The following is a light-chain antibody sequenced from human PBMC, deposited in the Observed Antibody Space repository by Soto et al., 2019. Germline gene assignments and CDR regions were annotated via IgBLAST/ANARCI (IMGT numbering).Light chain of an antibody. CDR2: STS. Sequence: DIHLTQSPSFLSASVGDTVTITCRASQDSTSYVAWYQQKPGKAPKLLIYSTSTLQSGVPSRFSGSGSGTEFTLTVSSLQPEDSATYSCQRVNSYLFSFGPGTKVDI. CDR1: QDSTSY. V-gene: IGKV1-9*01. CDR3: QRVNSYLFS. J-gene: IGKJ3*01.